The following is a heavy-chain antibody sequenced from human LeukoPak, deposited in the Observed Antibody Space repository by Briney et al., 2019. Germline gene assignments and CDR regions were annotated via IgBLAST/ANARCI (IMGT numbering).Heavy chain of an antibody. CDR2: IGGSGGST. J-gene: IGHJ5*02. D-gene: IGHD3-10*01. CDR3: AKDESALWFGELSRWFDP. CDR1: GFTFSTYG. V-gene: IGHV3-23*01. Sequence: PGGSLRLSCAASGFTFSTYGMTWVRQAPGKGLEWVSTIGGSGGSTDYADSVKGRFTVSRDNFKNTLYLQMNSLRAEDTAIYYCAKDESALWFGELSRWFDPWGQGTLVTVSS.